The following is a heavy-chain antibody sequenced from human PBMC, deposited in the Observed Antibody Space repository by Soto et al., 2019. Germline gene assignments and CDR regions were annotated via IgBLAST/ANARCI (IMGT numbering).Heavy chain of an antibody. CDR2: IKSKTDGGTT. V-gene: IGHV3-15*07. D-gene: IGHD3-3*01. CDR1: GFTFSNAW. CDR3: TTETRGVRFLEWYYGMDV. Sequence: EVQLVESGGGLVKPGGSLRLSCAASGFTFSNAWMNWVRQAPGKGLEWVGRIKSKTDGGTTDYAAPVKGRFTISRDDSKNTLNLQMNSLKTEDTAVYYCTTETRGVRFLEWYYGMDVWGQGTTVTVSS. J-gene: IGHJ6*02.